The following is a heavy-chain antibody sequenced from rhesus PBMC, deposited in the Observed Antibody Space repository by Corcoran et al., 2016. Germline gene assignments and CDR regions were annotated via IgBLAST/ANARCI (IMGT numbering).Heavy chain of an antibody. J-gene: IGHJ4*01. Sequence: QVQLQESGPGLVKPSETLSLTCAVSGGSVSSSNWWSWIRQPPGKGLEWIGYISGSSGRTYYNPSLKNRVTISTDTSKNQFSLKLSSVTAADTAVYYCARFSDWGDYYPLFDYWGQGVLVTVSS. V-gene: IGHV4-65*01. D-gene: IGHD3-34*01. CDR1: GGSVSSSNW. CDR2: ISGSSGRT. CDR3: ARFSDWGDYYPLFDY.